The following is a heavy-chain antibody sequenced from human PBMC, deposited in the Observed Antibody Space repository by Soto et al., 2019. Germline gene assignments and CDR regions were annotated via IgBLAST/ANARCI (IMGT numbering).Heavy chain of an antibody. D-gene: IGHD4-17*01. CDR2: INSDGSST. CDR1: GFTFSSYW. CDR3: ARDFGDYPPSDY. J-gene: IGHJ4*02. Sequence: EVQLVESGGGLVQPGGSLRLSCAASGFTFSSYWMYWVRQAPGKGLVWVSRINSDGSSTSYADSVKGRFTISRDNAKNTLYLQMNRLRAEEKAGYYCARDFGDYPPSDYWGQGTLVTVSS. V-gene: IGHV3-74*01.